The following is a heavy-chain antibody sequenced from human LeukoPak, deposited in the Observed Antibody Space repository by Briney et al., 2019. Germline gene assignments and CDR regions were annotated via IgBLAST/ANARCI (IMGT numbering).Heavy chain of an antibody. Sequence: ASVKLSCKAPGYTFTGYYLHWVRQPPGPGLEWMGWINPNSSGRNYAQKFQGRVTMTRDTSISTAYMELSRLRSDDTAVYYCARGLLSDTAMAYFDYWGQGALVTVSS. V-gene: IGHV1-2*02. CDR1: GYTFTGYY. D-gene: IGHD5-18*01. CDR2: INPNSSGR. J-gene: IGHJ4*02. CDR3: ARGLLSDTAMAYFDY.